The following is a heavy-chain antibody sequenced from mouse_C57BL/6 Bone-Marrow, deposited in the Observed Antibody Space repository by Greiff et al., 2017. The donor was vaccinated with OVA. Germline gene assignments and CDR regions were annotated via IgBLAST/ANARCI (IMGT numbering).Heavy chain of an antibody. CDR2: ISSGSSTI. CDR1: GFTFSDSG. CDR3: ARPGSGDFDY. J-gene: IGHJ2*01. Sequence: EVKLMESGGGLVKPGGSLKLSCAASGFTFSDSGLHWVRQAPEKGLEWVAYISSGSSTIYYADTVKGRFTISRDNAKNTLFLQMTSLRSEDTAMYYCARPGSGDFDYWGQGTTLTVSS. V-gene: IGHV5-17*01. D-gene: IGHD1-1*01.